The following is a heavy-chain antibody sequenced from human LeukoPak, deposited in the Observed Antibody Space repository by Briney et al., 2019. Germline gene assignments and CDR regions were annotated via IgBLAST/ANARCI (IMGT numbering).Heavy chain of an antibody. CDR3: VHKNPLSFYRDGDVLSGVGFGAFDF. CDR1: GSSLTNSGVS. D-gene: IGHD1-26*01. Sequence: SGPTLVKPSKTLTLTCTFSGSSLTNSGVSVAWIRQPPRKALEWLALIFWDDDKRFSPSLENRLTITKDTSKNQVVLRMTNMNPVNTGTYYCVHKNPLSFYRDGDVLSGVGFGAFDFWCHERLVTVSS. J-gene: IGHJ3*01. CDR2: IFWDDDK. V-gene: IGHV2-5*02.